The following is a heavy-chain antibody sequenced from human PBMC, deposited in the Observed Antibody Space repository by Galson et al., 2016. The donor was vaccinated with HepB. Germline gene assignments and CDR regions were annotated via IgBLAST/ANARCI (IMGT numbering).Heavy chain of an antibody. J-gene: IGHJ3*02. CDR1: GFIFSNYG. CDR3: AKERGDCSGGTGRYHDAFDI. V-gene: IGHV3-30*18. Sequence: SLRLSCAASGFIFSNYGMHWVRQAPGKGREWVAVISFDGSNAYYGDSVKGRFTITRDNSKNTLSLQMNSLRAEDTAVYYCAKERGDCSGGTGRYHDAFDIWGQGTMVTVSS. CDR2: ISFDGSNA. D-gene: IGHD2-15*01.